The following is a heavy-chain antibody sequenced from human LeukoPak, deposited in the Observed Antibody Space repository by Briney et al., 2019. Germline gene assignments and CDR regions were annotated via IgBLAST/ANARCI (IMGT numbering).Heavy chain of an antibody. CDR1: GFTFSSYY. CDR3: ARGNYYGMDV. J-gene: IGHJ6*02. Sequence: GGSLRLSCAASGFTFSSYYMHWVRQAPGKGLVWVLRINSDGGSTSYADSVKGRFTISRDNAKNTLYLQMNSLRAEDTAVYYCARGNYYGMDVWGQGTTVTVSS. V-gene: IGHV3-74*01. CDR2: INSDGGST.